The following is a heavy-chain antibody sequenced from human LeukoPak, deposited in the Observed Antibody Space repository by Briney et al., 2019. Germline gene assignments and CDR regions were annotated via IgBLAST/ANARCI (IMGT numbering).Heavy chain of an antibody. CDR3: ARDSSDPTSFDY. J-gene: IGHJ4*02. CDR1: GGSISSYY. V-gene: IGHV4-59*01. Sequence: PSETLSLTCTVSGGSISSYYWSWIRQPPGKGLEWIGYIYYSGSTSYNPSLESRVTISLDTSKNQFSLKLSSVTAADTAVYYCARDSSDPTSFDYWGQGTLVSVCS. CDR2: IYYSGST.